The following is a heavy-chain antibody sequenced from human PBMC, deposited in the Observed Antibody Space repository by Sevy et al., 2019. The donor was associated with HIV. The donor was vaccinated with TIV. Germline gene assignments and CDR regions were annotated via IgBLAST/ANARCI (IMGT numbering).Heavy chain of an antibody. V-gene: IGHV3-49*03. CDR3: TRGSVTTNYYYRDV. J-gene: IGHJ6*03. D-gene: IGHD4-17*01. CDR2: IRSKAYGGTT. CDR1: GFTFGDYA. Sequence: GGSLRLSCTASGFTFGDYAMSWFRQAPGKGLEWVGFIRSKAYGGTTEYAASVKGRFTISRDDSKSIAYLQMNSLKTEDTAVYYCTRGSVTTNYYYRDVWGKGTTVTVSS.